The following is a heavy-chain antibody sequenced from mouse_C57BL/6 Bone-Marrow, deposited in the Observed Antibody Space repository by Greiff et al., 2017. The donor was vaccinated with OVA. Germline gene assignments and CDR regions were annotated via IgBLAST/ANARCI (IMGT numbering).Heavy chain of an antibody. D-gene: IGHD1-1*01. Sequence: DVQLQESGGGLVQPGGSLKLSCAASGFTFSDYYMYWVRQTPEKRLEWVAYISNGGGSTYYPDTVKGRFTISRDNAKNTLYLQMSRLKSEDTAMYYCARGFITTVVATRYFDVWGTGTTVTVSS. J-gene: IGHJ1*03. CDR2: ISNGGGST. CDR1: GFTFSDYY. CDR3: ARGFITTVVATRYFDV. V-gene: IGHV5-12*01.